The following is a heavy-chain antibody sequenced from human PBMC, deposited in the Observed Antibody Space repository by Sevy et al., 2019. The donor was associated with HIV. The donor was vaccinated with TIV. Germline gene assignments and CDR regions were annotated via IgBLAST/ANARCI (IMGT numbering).Heavy chain of an antibody. CDR1: GYTFTSYD. CDR2: MNPDSGKR. CDR3: ARADLDSSTFFYYYGMDV. D-gene: IGHD6-13*01. J-gene: IGHJ6*02. V-gene: IGHV1-8*01. Sequence: ASVKVSCKTSGYTFTSYDINWVRQATGQGLEWMGWMNPDSGKRGYAQKFQGRVTMTTNTSISTAYMELRSLRSKDSAVYYCARADLDSSTFFYYYGMDVWGQGTTVTVSS.